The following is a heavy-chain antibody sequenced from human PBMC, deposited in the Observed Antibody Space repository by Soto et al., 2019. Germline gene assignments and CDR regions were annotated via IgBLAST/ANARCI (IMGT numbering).Heavy chain of an antibody. V-gene: IGHV3-30*18. D-gene: IGHD1-1*01. CDR2: ISYDGSNK. Sequence: QVQLVESGGGVVQPGRSLRLSCAASGFTFSSYGMHWVRQAPGKGLEWVAVISYDGSNKYYADSVKGRFTISRDNSKNTLYLQMNSLRAEYTAVYYCAKGDGTQGFDYWGQGTLVTVSS. CDR3: AKGDGTQGFDY. J-gene: IGHJ4*02. CDR1: GFTFSSYG.